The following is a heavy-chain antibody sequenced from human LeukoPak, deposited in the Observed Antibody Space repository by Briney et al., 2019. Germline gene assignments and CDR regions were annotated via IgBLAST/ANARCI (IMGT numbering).Heavy chain of an antibody. J-gene: IGHJ4*02. CDR3: ARGSLNWNLDYFDY. D-gene: IGHD1-20*01. CDR1: GGSFSGYY. CDR2: INHSGST. V-gene: IGHV4-34*01. Sequence: SETLSLTCAVYGGSFSGYYWSWIRQPPGKGLEWIGEINHSGSTNYNPSLKSRVTISVDTSKNQFPLKLSSVTAADTAVYYCARGSLNWNLDYFDYWGQGTLVTVSS.